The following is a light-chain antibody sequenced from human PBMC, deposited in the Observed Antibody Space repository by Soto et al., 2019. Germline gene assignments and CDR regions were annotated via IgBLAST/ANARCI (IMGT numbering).Light chain of an antibody. CDR3: MQATQSPWT. CDR1: QSLVHKDGNTY. J-gene: IGKJ1*01. Sequence: EIVVTQTPLSSPVALGQAASISCRSSQSLVHKDGNTYLSWFHQRPGQPPRLLSYKVSVRFSGVPDRLSGSGAGTDVTLTISRVETEDLGLYYFMQATQSPWTFGQGTKVEI. CDR2: KVS. V-gene: IGKV2-24*01.